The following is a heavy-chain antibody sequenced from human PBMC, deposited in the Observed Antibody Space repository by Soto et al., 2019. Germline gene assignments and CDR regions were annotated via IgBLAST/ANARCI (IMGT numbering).Heavy chain of an antibody. V-gene: IGHV1-69*13. CDR2: NIPIFGTA. Sequence: ASVKVSCKASGGTFSSYAISWVRQAPGQGLEWMGGNIPIFGTANYAQKFQGRVTITADESTSTAYMELSSLRSEDTAVYYCARVSDSSGYLSFNYWGQGTLVTVSS. D-gene: IGHD3-22*01. J-gene: IGHJ4*02. CDR1: GGTFSSYA. CDR3: ARVSDSSGYLSFNY.